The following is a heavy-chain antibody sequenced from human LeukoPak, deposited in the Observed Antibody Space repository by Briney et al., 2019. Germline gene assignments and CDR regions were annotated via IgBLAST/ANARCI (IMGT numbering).Heavy chain of an antibody. Sequence: GGSLRLSCAASGFTFSSYEMNWVRQAPGKGLEWIAYINRANVIYYADSVKGRFTISRDNAKNSLYLQMNSLRAEDTAVYYCARDHGYKDFQHWGQGTLVTVSS. CDR3: ARDHGYKDFQH. V-gene: IGHV3-48*03. J-gene: IGHJ1*01. CDR2: INRANVI. CDR1: GFTFSSYE. D-gene: IGHD5-24*01.